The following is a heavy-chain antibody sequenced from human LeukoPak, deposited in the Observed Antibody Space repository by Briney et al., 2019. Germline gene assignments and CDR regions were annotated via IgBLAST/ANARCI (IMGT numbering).Heavy chain of an antibody. V-gene: IGHV3-21*01. Sequence: GGSLRLSCAASGFTFSSYSMNWVRQAPGKGLEWVSSISSSSSYICYADSVKGRFTISRDNAKNSLYLQMNSLRAEDTAVYYCAISRDGYNCPFDYWGQGTLVTVSS. CDR3: AISRDGYNCPFDY. CDR1: GFTFSSYS. D-gene: IGHD5-24*01. CDR2: ISSSSSYI. J-gene: IGHJ4*02.